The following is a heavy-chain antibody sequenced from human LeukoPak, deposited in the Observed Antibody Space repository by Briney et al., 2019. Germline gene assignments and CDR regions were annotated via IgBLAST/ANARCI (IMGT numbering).Heavy chain of an antibody. J-gene: IGHJ4*02. D-gene: IGHD3-22*01. CDR3: ARDRYYYDSSGYYSNYYFDY. V-gene: IGHV4-31*02. CDR2: IYDSGST. Sequence: SQTLSLTCTVSGGSISSGGYYWSWIRQHPGKGLEWIGYIYDSGSTYYNSSLKSRVTISVDTSKNQFSLKLSSVTAADTAVYYCARDRYYYDSSGYYSNYYFDYWGQGTLVTVPS. CDR1: GGSISSGGYY.